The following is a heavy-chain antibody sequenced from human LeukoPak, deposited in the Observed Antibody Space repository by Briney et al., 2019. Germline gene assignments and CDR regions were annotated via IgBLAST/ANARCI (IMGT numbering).Heavy chain of an antibody. CDR2: IKQDGSEN. CDR1: GFTFSTYW. D-gene: IGHD6-13*01. V-gene: IGHV3-7*01. CDR3: ARDQGAAGDY. Sequence: GGSLRLSCAASGFTFSTYWMTWVRQAPGKGLEWVANIKQDGSENYYVDSVKGRFTISRDNDKNSLYLQMNSLRADDTAVYYCARDQGAAGDYWGEGTLVTVSS. J-gene: IGHJ4*02.